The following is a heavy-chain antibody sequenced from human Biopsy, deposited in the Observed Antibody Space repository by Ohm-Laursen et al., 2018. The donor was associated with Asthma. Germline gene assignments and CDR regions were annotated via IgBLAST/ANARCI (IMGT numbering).Heavy chain of an antibody. V-gene: IGHV4-59*08. CDR1: GGSISSYY. CDR2: IYYSGST. D-gene: IGHD3-3*01. Sequence: SETLSLTCTVSGGSISSYYWSWIRQPPGKGLEWIGYIYYSGSTNYNPSLKSRVTISVDTSKNQFSLKLSSLTAADTAVYYCARFTASITIFGVVNNWFDPWGQGTLVTVSS. J-gene: IGHJ5*02. CDR3: ARFTASITIFGVVNNWFDP.